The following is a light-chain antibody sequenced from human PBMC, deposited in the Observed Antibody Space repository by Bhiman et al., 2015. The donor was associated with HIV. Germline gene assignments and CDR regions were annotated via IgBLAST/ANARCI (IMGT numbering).Light chain of an antibody. J-gene: IGLJ1*01. CDR2: DVS. CDR3: QSYDNTLSGYV. CDR1: SSDIGPYNY. Sequence: QSALTQPASVSGSPGQSITISCTGTSSDIGPYNYVSWYQQHPGKAPKLIIYDVSKRPSGVSNRFSGSKSGTSATLAITGLQAEDEADYYCQSYDNTLSGYVFGTGTKVIVL. V-gene: IGLV2-14*03.